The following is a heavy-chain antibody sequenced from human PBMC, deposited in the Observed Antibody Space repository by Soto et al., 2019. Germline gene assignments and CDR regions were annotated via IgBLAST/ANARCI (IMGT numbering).Heavy chain of an antibody. CDR1: GGTFSSYA. CDR2: IIPIFGTA. CDR3: ASPNTYYYDSRTQAFDY. J-gene: IGHJ4*02. V-gene: IGHV1-69*13. Sequence: SVKVSCNASGGTFSSYAISWMRQAPGQGLEWMGGIIPIFGTANYAQKFQGRVTITADESTSTAYMELSSLRSEDTAVYYCASPNTYYYDSRTQAFDYWGQGTLVTVSS. D-gene: IGHD3-22*01.